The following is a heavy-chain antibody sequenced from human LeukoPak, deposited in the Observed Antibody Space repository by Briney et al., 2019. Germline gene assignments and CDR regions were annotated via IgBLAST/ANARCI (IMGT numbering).Heavy chain of an antibody. Sequence: AGGSLRLSCAASGFTFDDYAMHWVRQAPGKGLQWISSINCVGDTSSYADSVKGRFTVSRDNTKGSLYLQMHSLRSEDTALYYCAKDRQYGDYGGGDFFDSWGQGTLVTVSS. V-gene: IGHV3-43D*03. CDR1: GFTFDDYA. CDR2: INCVGDTS. J-gene: IGHJ4*02. CDR3: AKDRQYGDYGGGDFFDS. D-gene: IGHD4-17*01.